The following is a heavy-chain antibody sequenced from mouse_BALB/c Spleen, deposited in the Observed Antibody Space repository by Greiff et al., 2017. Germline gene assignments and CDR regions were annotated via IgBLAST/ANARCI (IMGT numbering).Heavy chain of an antibody. CDR1: GYTFTSYW. D-gene: IGHD2-10*02. V-gene: IGHV1S81*02. Sequence: QVQLQQPGAELVKPGASVKLSCKASGYTFTSYWMHWVKQRPGQGLEWIGVINPSNGRTNYNEKFKSKATLTVDKSSNTAYMQLSSLTSEDSAVYYCARSGYGNYPLAYWGQGTLVTVSA. J-gene: IGHJ3*01. CDR3: ARSGYGNYPLAY. CDR2: INPSNGRT.